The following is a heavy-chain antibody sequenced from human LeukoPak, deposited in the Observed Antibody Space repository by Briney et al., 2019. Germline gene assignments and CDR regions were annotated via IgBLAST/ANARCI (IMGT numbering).Heavy chain of an antibody. Sequence: ESLEISCKGSGYSFTNYWITWVRQMPGKGLEWMGKIDPSDSYTNYSPSFQGHVTISADRSISTAYLQWSSLKASDTAMYYCARSSSPADAFDIWGQGTMVTVSS. V-gene: IGHV5-10-1*01. D-gene: IGHD2-2*01. CDR1: GYSFTNYW. J-gene: IGHJ3*02. CDR2: IDPSDSYT. CDR3: ARSSSPADAFDI.